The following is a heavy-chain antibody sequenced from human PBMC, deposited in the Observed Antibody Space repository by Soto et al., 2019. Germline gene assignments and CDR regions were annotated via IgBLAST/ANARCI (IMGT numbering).Heavy chain of an antibody. CDR2: ISYDGSNK. CDR1: GFTFSSYA. CDR3: ARDKITMVRGTLPHDY. Sequence: ESGGGVVQPGRSLRLSCAASGFTFSSYAMHWVRQAPGKGLEWVAVISYDGSNKYYADSVKGRFTISRDNSKNTLYLQMNSLRAEDTAVYYCARDKITMVRGTLPHDYWGQGTLVTVSS. J-gene: IGHJ4*02. V-gene: IGHV3-30-3*01. D-gene: IGHD3-10*01.